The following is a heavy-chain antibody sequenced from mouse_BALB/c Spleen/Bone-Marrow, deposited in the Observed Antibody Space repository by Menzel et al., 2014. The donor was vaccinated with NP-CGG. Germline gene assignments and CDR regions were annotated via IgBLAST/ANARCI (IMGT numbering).Heavy chain of an antibody. V-gene: IGHV5-17*02. CDR3: GRGDY. CDR2: ISSGSNII. CDR1: GFTFSSFA. Sequence: EVQLQESGGGLVQPGGSRKLSCAASGFTFSSFAMHWIRQAPEKGLEWVAFISSGSNIIHYADTVKGRFTISRDNPKNTLFLQMTSLRSEDTAMYYCGRGDYWGQGTTLTVSS. J-gene: IGHJ2*01.